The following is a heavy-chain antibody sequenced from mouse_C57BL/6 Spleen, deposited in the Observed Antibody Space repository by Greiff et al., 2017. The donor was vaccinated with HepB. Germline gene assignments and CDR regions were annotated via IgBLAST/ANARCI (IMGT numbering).Heavy chain of an antibody. J-gene: IGHJ4*01. D-gene: IGHD1-1*01. Sequence: QVQLKQPGAELVMPGASVKLSCKASGYTFTSYWMHWVKQRPGQGLEWIGEIDPSDSYTNYNQKFKGKSTLTVDKSSSTAYMQLSSLTSEDSAVYYCARGGSSRFYAMDYWGQGTSVTVSS. CDR1: GYTFTSYW. CDR3: ARGGSSRFYAMDY. V-gene: IGHV1-69*01. CDR2: IDPSDSYT.